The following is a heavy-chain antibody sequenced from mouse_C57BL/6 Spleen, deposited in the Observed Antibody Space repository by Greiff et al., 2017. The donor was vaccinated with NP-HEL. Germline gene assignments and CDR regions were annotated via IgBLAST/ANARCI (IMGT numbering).Heavy chain of an antibody. V-gene: IGHV5-9*01. D-gene: IGHD2-1*01. CDR3: ARHPNYGNFDY. CDR1: GFTFSSYT. Sequence: EVKVEESGGGLVKPGGSLKLSCAASGFTFSSYTMSWVRQTPEKRLEWVATISGGGGNTYYPDSVKGRFTISRDNAKNTLYLQMSSLRSEDTALYYCARHPNYGNFDYWGQGTTLTVSS. J-gene: IGHJ2*01. CDR2: ISGGGGNT.